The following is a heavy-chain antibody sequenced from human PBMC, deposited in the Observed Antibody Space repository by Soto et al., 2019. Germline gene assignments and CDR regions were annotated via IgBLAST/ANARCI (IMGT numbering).Heavy chain of an antibody. Sequence: ASVTVSCKASVYTFTSYYMHCVRRAPGQGLEWMGIINPSGGSTSYAQKFQGRVTMTRDTSTSTVYMELSSLRSEDTAVYYCARVPPILWFGESYLDYWGQGTLVTVSS. D-gene: IGHD3-10*01. CDR3: ARVPPILWFGESYLDY. J-gene: IGHJ4*02. CDR2: INPSGGST. V-gene: IGHV1-46*01. CDR1: VYTFTSYY.